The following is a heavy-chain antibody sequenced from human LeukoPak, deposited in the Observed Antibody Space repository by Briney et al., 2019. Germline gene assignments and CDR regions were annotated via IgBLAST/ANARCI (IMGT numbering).Heavy chain of an antibody. V-gene: IGHV4-59*08. CDR1: GGSISSYY. Sequence: SETLSLTCSVSGGSISSYYWSWIRQPPGKGLEWIGHIYYSGTTNYNPSLKSRVTISIDTSKNQFSLRLSSVTAADTAVYYCARQSTIAAARIDPWGQGTLVTVSS. D-gene: IGHD6-25*01. CDR2: IYYSGTT. J-gene: IGHJ5*02. CDR3: ARQSTIAAARIDP.